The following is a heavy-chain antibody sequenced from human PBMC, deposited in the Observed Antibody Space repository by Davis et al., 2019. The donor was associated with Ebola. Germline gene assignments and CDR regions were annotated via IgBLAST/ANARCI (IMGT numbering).Heavy chain of an antibody. CDR2: IKSDGSTT. CDR3: ARGWLQSGMDV. D-gene: IGHD6-19*01. V-gene: IGHV3-74*01. CDR1: GFSFSSYW. Sequence: PGGSLRLSCAASGFSFSSYWMHWVRQAPGKGLVWVSNIKSDGSTTNYADSVKGRFTISRDNAKNTLYLQMNNLRAEDTAVYYCARGWLQSGMDVWGKGTTVTVSS. J-gene: IGHJ6*04.